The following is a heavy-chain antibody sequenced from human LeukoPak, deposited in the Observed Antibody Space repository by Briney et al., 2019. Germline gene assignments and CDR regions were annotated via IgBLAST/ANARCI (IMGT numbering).Heavy chain of an antibody. CDR1: DASISGYY. V-gene: IGHV4-59*01. D-gene: IGHD1-26*01. Sequence: SETLSLTCTVSDASISGYYWSCIRQPPGKGLEWIGSIHFSGSTNYNPSLRSRVTISVDTSKNQLSLKLSSVTAADTAVYYCARDLGGIYFDYWGQGTLGTVSS. CDR3: ARDLGGIYFDY. CDR2: IHFSGST. J-gene: IGHJ4*02.